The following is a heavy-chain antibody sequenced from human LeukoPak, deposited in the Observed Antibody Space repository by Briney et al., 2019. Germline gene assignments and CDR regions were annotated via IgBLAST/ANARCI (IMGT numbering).Heavy chain of an antibody. CDR1: GFTFSSYA. V-gene: IGHV3-23*01. CDR3: TRDGVPYYYDSSGYFSWFDP. Sequence: QTGGSLRLSCAASGFTFSSYAMSWVRQAPGKGLEWVSAISGSGGSTYYADSVKGRFTISRDNSKNTLYLQMNSLRAEDTAVYYCTRDGVPYYYDSSGYFSWFDPWGQGTLVTVSS. CDR2: ISGSGGST. D-gene: IGHD3-22*01. J-gene: IGHJ5*02.